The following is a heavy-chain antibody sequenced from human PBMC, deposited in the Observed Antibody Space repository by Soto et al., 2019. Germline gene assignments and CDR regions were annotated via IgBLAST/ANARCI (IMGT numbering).Heavy chain of an antibody. J-gene: IGHJ5*02. D-gene: IGHD4-17*01. CDR3: AHGINDSGDGNWSAP. CDR2: IYWDDDK. V-gene: IGHV2-5*02. CDR1: GFSLSTSGVG. Sequence: QITLKESGPTLVKPTQTLTLTCTFSGFSLSTSGVGVGWIRQPPGKALEWLALIYWDDDKRYSPSLKSRLTTPKDTSKNQVVLTITNMDPVNTAKYSCAHGINDSGDGNWSAPGGQETLVTVSS.